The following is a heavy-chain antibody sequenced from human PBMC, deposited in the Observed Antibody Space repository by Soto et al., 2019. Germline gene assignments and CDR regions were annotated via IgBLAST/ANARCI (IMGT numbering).Heavy chain of an antibody. CDR1: GFTFSDHY. Sequence: GGSLRLSCTASGFTFSDHYMSWVRQAPGKGLEWVSSVSNSGSPLYYADSVKGRFTISSDNAKNSLYLELSSLRAEDTALYYCGRGPDKASKVDHWGQGTLVTVSS. V-gene: IGHV3-11*01. CDR2: VSNSGSPL. CDR3: GRGPDKASKVDH. J-gene: IGHJ4*02. D-gene: IGHD1-26*01.